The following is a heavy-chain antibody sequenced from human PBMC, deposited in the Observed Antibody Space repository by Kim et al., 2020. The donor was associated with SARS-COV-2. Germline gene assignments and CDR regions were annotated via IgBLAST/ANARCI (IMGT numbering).Heavy chain of an antibody. J-gene: IGHJ4*02. V-gene: IGHV3-23*01. D-gene: IGHD3-10*01. CDR3: AKDVYFGSSVDY. CDR2: ISGSGANT. Sequence: GGSLRLSCAVSGFTFSTYAMNWVRQAPGKGLEWVAAISGSGANTHYADSVKGRFTISRDNSENTLYLQMNSLSVDDTAVYYCAKDVYFGSSVDYWGQGT. CDR1: GFTFSTYA.